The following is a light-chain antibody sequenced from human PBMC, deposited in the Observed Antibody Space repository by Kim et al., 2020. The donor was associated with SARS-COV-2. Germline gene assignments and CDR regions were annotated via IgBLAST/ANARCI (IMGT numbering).Light chain of an antibody. CDR3: QQRSNWP. CDR1: QSVSSY. V-gene: IGKV3-11*01. J-gene: IGKJ3*01. CDR2: DAS. Sequence: EIVLTQSPATLSLSPGERATLSCRASQSVSSYLAWYQQKPGQAPRLLIYDASNRATGIPARFSGSGSGTDFTLTISSLELEDFAVYYCQQRSNWPFGSGTKVDIK.